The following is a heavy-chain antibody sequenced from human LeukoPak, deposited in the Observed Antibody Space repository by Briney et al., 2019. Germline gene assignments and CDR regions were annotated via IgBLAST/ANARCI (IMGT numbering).Heavy chain of an antibody. J-gene: IGHJ4*02. CDR3: ARVGVGMYHFDH. CDR2: IGSSSTYI. D-gene: IGHD2-2*01. CDR1: GFTFSSYS. Sequence: PGGSLRLSCAASGFTFSSYSMNWVRQAPGKGLEWVSSIGSSSTYINYADSVKGRFTISRDNAKNSLFLQMSSLRAEDTAVYYCARVGVGMYHFDHWGQGTLVTVSS. V-gene: IGHV3-21*01.